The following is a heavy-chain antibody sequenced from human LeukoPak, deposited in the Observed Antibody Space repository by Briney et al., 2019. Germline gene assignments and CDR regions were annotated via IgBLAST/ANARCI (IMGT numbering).Heavy chain of an antibody. CDR1: GGSVSSGSYY. J-gene: IGHJ2*01. Sequence: SETLSLTCTVSGGSVSSGSYYWSWIRQPPGKGLEWIGYIYYSGSTNYNPSLKSRVTISVDTSKNQFSLKLSSVTAADTAVYHCARERGATVVTPRYFDLWGRGTLVTVSS. CDR2: IYYSGST. D-gene: IGHD4-23*01. V-gene: IGHV4-61*01. CDR3: ARERGATVVTPRYFDL.